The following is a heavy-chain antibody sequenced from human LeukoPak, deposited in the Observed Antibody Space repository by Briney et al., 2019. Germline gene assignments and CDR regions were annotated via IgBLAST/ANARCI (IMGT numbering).Heavy chain of an antibody. J-gene: IGHJ6*02. Sequence: SQTLSLTCALSGDSVSSNSAAWNWLRQSPSRGLEWLGRTYYRSKLYNDYAVSVKSRITINPDTSKNQFSLQLNSVTPEDTAVYYCARGGYYYDSSGYYGIRFGYYYYGMDVWGQGTTVTVS. CDR2: TYYRSKLYN. D-gene: IGHD3-22*01. CDR1: GDSVSSNSAA. V-gene: IGHV6-1*01. CDR3: ARGGYYYDSSGYYGIRFGYYYYGMDV.